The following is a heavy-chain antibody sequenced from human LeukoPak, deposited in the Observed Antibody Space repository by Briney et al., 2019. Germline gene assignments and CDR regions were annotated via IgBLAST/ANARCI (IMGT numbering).Heavy chain of an antibody. D-gene: IGHD1-26*01. CDR3: ARGGNYWPQWWFDP. CDR2: IYYSGST. CDR1: GGSISSYY. Sequence: SETLSLTCTVSGGSISSYYWSWIRQPPGKGLEWIGYIYYSGSTKYNPSLKGRVTMSVDTSKNQFSLNLSSVTAADTAVYYCARGGNYWPQWWFDPWGRGTLVSASS. J-gene: IGHJ5*02. V-gene: IGHV4-59*12.